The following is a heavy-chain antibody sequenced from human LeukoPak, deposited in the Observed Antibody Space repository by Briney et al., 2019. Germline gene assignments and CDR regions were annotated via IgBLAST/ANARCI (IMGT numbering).Heavy chain of an antibody. J-gene: IGHJ3*02. D-gene: IGHD3-22*01. CDR2: ISSSGSTI. V-gene: IGHV3-11*04. Sequence: GGSLRLSCAASGFTFSDYYMSWIRQAPGKGLEWVSYISSSGSTIYYADSVKGRFTISRDNAKNSLYLQMNSLRAEDTAVYYCARAHYYDSSGYYMGGAFDIWGQGTMVTVSS. CDR1: GFTFSDYY. CDR3: ARAHYYDSSGYYMGGAFDI.